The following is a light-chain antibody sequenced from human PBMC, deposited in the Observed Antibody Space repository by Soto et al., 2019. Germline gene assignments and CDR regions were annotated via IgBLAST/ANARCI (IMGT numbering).Light chain of an antibody. V-gene: IGKV3-20*01. CDR1: QSVSSTY. J-gene: IGKJ1*01. CDR2: AVS. Sequence: SVLTLSPCTLPLYHRERATLSCRASQSVSSTYLAWYQQKPGQAPRLLIYAVSSRAIDTPDRFSGSGSGTDFTLTISRLEPEDFAVYYCQHFGDSVWTFGQG. CDR3: QHFGDSVWT.